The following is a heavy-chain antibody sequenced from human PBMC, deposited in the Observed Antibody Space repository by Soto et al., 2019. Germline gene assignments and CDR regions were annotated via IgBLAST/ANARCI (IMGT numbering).Heavy chain of an antibody. J-gene: IGHJ4*02. D-gene: IGHD3-16*01. CDR1: GFNFGDFG. Sequence: EVQLVESGGGLIQPGGSLRLSCAASGFNFGDFGMNWVRQAPGKGLEWVSYISGSSGTIYYADSVKGRFTVSRDNAQNSLFLQMNSLRAEDTAMYYCVRRLAFWGQGTLVTVSS. CDR3: VRRLAF. V-gene: IGHV3-48*01. CDR2: ISGSSGTI.